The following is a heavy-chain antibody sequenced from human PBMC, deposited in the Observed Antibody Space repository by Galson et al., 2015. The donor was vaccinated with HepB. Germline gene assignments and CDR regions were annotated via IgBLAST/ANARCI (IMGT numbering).Heavy chain of an antibody. Sequence: SLRLSCAASGFTFSSYAMHWVRQAPGKGLEWVAVISYDGSNKYYADSVKGRFTISRDNSKNTLYLQMNSLRAEDTAVYYCARLDDADDFDYWGQGTLVTVSS. CDR2: ISYDGSNK. D-gene: IGHD2-2*01. J-gene: IGHJ4*02. CDR1: GFTFSSYA. CDR3: ARLDDADDFDY. V-gene: IGHV3-30-3*01.